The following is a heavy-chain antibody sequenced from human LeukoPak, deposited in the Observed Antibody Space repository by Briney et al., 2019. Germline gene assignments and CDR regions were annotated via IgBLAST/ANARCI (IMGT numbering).Heavy chain of an antibody. D-gene: IGHD3-10*01. CDR2: INHSGST. J-gene: IGHJ5*02. Sequence: TSETLSLTCAVYGGSFSGYYWSWIRQPPGKGLEWIGEINHSGSTNYNPSLKSRVTTSVDTSKNQFSLKLSSVTAADTAVYYCAGGSGSPGWFDPWGQGTLVTVSS. V-gene: IGHV4-34*01. CDR1: GGSFSGYY. CDR3: AGGSGSPGWFDP.